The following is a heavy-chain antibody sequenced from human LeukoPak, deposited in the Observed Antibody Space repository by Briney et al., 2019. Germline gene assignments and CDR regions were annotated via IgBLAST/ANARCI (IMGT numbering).Heavy chain of an antibody. Sequence: ASVKVSCEASGYTFTGYYMHWVRQAPGQGLEWMGWINPNSGGTNYAQKFQGRVTMTRDTSISTAYMELSRLRSDDTAVYYCAREIRGGILTGYYPIFDYWGQGTLVTVSS. V-gene: IGHV1-2*02. CDR1: GYTFTGYY. D-gene: IGHD3-9*01. J-gene: IGHJ4*02. CDR2: INPNSGGT. CDR3: AREIRGGILTGYYPIFDY.